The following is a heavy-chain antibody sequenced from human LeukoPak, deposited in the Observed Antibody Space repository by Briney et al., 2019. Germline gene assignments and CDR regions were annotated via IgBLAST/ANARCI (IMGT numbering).Heavy chain of an antibody. CDR1: GYSFSSYW. Sequence: GESLQISCKGSGYSFSSYWIGWVRPMPGKGLEWMGIIYPGDSDTRYSPSFQGQVTISADKSISTAYLQWSSLKASDTAMYYCARSLRLGDPGYIDYWGQGTLVTVSS. J-gene: IGHJ4*02. D-gene: IGHD3-16*01. V-gene: IGHV5-51*01. CDR3: ARSLRLGDPGYIDY. CDR2: IYPGDSDT.